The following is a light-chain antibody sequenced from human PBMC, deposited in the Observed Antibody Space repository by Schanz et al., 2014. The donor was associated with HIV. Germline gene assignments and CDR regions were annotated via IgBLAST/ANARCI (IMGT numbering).Light chain of an antibody. CDR1: SSDVGGYKH. Sequence: QSALTQPASVSGSPGQSITISCTGTSSDVGGYKHVSWYQQYPGKAPKLMIYDVTNRPSGVSNRFSGSKSGYTASLTISGLQAEDEADYYCSSYTSTSTRVFGGGTKLTVL. J-gene: IGLJ3*02. V-gene: IGLV2-14*01. CDR3: SSYTSTSTRV. CDR2: DVT.